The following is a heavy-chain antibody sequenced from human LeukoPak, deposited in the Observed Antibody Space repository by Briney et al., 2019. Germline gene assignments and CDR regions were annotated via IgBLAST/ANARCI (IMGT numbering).Heavy chain of an antibody. Sequence: SETLSLTCTVSGGSISSTDSYWSWIRRPPGKGLEWIGYISYRGSTFYNPSLKSRLTISLDTSKNQFSLKLTSMTAADTAVYYCARYPLSSAGQFDYWGQGTLVSVSS. CDR2: ISYRGST. CDR3: ARYPLSSAGQFDY. J-gene: IGHJ4*02. V-gene: IGHV4-30-4*01. CDR1: GGSISSTDSY. D-gene: IGHD3-16*02.